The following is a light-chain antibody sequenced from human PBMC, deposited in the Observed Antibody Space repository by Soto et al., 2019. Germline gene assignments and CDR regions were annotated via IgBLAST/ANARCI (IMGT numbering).Light chain of an antibody. CDR2: AAS. Sequence: DIQMTQSPSSLSASVGDRVTITCRASQSISSYLNWYQQKPGKAPKLLSYAASSLQSGVPSRFSGSGSGTDFNLTISSLQPEDFATYYCQQSYSSPGTFGQGTKVEIK. J-gene: IGKJ1*01. CDR1: QSISSY. CDR3: QQSYSSPGT. V-gene: IGKV1-39*01.